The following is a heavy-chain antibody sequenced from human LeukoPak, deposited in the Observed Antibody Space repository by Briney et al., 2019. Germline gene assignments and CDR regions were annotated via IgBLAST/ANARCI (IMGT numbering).Heavy chain of an antibody. J-gene: IGHJ4*02. Sequence: SETLSLTCTVSGGSISSSSYYWGGIRQPPGKGLEWIGYIYYSGSTNYNPSLKSRVTISVDTSKNQFSLKLSSVTAAATAVYYCARGRIAAAGNLEYWGQGTLVTVSS. V-gene: IGHV4-61*05. CDR1: GGSISSSSYY. D-gene: IGHD6-13*01. CDR3: ARGRIAAAGNLEY. CDR2: IYYSGST.